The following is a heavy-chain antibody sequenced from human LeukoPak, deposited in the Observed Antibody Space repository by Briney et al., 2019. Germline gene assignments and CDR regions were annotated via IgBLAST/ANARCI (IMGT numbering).Heavy chain of an antibody. CDR1: GGSFSGYY. Sequence: SETLSLTCAVYGGSFSGYYWSWIRQPPGKGQEWIGEINHSGSTNYNPSLKSRVTISVDTSKNQFSLKLSSVTAADTAVYYCARQGGSSSPYYFYYMDVWGKGTTVTVSS. CDR3: ARQGGSSSPYYFYYMDV. D-gene: IGHD6-13*01. J-gene: IGHJ6*03. CDR2: INHSGST. V-gene: IGHV4-34*01.